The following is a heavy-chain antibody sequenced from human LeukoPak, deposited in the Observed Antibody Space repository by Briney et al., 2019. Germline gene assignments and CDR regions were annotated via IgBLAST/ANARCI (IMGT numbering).Heavy chain of an antibody. CDR3: ARDLTVTKYYYYYYGMDV. CDR2: ISSSSSYI. V-gene: IGHV3-21*01. Sequence: GGSLRLSCAPAGFTFSSYSMNWVRQPPGRGLEWVSSISSSSSYIYYADSVKGRFTISRDNAKNSLYLQMNSLRAEDTAVYYCARDLTVTKYYYYYYGMDVWGQGTTVTVSS. J-gene: IGHJ6*02. D-gene: IGHD4-17*01. CDR1: GFTFSSYS.